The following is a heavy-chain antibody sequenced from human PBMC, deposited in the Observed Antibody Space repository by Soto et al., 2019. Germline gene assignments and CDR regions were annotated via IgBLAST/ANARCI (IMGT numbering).Heavy chain of an antibody. V-gene: IGHV3-23*01. D-gene: IGHD2-15*01. CDR2: IRDGGEST. CDR3: APHVHCSGGSCHYDAFDI. Sequence: EVQWLESGGGLVQPGESLRLSCAFSGFIFGNYMMTWVRQAPGKGLEGVSTIRDGGESTYYADSVKGRFTISRDNSKNTLYLQMDSLGVEDTAVYYCAPHVHCSGGSCHYDAFDIRGQGTMVTVSS. CDR1: GFIFGNYM. J-gene: IGHJ3*02.